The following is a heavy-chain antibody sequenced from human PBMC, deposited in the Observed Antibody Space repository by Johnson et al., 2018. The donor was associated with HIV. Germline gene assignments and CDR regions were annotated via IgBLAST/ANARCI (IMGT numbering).Heavy chain of an antibody. D-gene: IGHD3-22*01. CDR3: VRDSCPVVIWSAAFDV. J-gene: IGHJ3*01. V-gene: IGHV3-11*04. CDR2: ISSSGSTI. CDR1: GFTFSDHY. Sequence: VQLVESGGGLVKPGGSLRLSCAASGFTFSDHYMSWVRQAPGKWLEWVSYISSSGSTIYYADSVKGGFTISRDNAKNSLYLQMNSLRGEDSAVYSCVRDSCPVVIWSAAFDVWGQGTVVTVSS.